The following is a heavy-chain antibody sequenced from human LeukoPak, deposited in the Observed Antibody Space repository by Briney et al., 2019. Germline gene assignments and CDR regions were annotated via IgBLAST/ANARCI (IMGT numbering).Heavy chain of an antibody. CDR2: IWYDGSNK. CDR3: ARDGDCSSTSCYWDY. V-gene: IGHV3-33*01. D-gene: IGHD2-2*03. Sequence: GGSLRLSCAASGLTFSSYGMHWVRQAPGKGLEWVAVIWYDGSNKYYADSVKGRFTISRDNSKNTLYLQMNSLRAEDTAVYYCARDGDCSSTSCYWDYWGQGTLVTVSS. CDR1: GLTFSSYG. J-gene: IGHJ4*02.